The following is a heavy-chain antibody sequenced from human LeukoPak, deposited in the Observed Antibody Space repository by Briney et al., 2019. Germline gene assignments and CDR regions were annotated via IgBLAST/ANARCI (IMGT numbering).Heavy chain of an antibody. D-gene: IGHD3-22*01. CDR3: ARGGRGYKDAFDI. J-gene: IGHJ3*02. CDR2: ISSSSSYI. Sequence: GGSLRLSCAASGFTFSSYSMNWVRQAPGKGLEWVSSISSSSSYIYYADSVKGRFTISRDNAKNSLYLQMNSLRAEDTAVYYCARGGRGYKDAFDIWGQGTMVTVSS. V-gene: IGHV3-21*01. CDR1: GFTFSSYS.